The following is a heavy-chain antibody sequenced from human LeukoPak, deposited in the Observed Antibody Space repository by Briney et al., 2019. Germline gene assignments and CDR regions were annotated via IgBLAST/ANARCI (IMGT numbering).Heavy chain of an antibody. J-gene: IGHJ3*02. D-gene: IGHD2-8*01. CDR3: ARFPNGPFDI. CDR1: GGSLSGYY. Sequence: SETLSLTCTVSGGSLSGYYWSWIRQPPGERLEWISYISTSGRTYCNPSLKSRVTMSVDTSKNQFSVNLTSVTATDTAVYYCARFPNGPFDIWGQGTMVTVSS. V-gene: IGHV4-4*09. CDR2: ISTSGRT.